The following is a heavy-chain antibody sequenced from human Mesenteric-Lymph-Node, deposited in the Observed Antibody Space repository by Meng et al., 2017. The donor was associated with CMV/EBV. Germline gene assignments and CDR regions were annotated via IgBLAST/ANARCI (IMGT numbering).Heavy chain of an antibody. CDR2: ITKTSGNM. J-gene: IGHJ4*02. CDR3: GSVYSGSLDY. D-gene: IGHD1-26*01. V-gene: IGHV3-21*01. CDR1: GFTFSTYT. Sequence: GESLKISCAASGFTFSTYTMNWVRQAPGKGLEWVSSITKTSGNMYYADSVTGRFSISRDNAQNSLYLQMNSLRAEDTAVYYCGSVYSGSLDYWGQGTLVTVSS.